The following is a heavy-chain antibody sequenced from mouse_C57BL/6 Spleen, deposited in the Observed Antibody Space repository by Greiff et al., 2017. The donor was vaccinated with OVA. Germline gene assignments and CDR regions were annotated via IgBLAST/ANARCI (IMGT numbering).Heavy chain of an antibody. D-gene: IGHD1-1*02. CDR3: ARGELSPVYYYAMDY. CDR1: GYSITSGYY. Sequence: EVQLQESGPGLVKPSQSLSLTCSVTGYSITSGYYWNWIRQFPGNKLEWMGYISYDGSNNYNPSLKNRISITRDTSKNQFFLKLNSVTTEDTATYYCARGELSPVYYYAMDYWGQGTSVTVSS. CDR2: ISYDGSN. V-gene: IGHV3-6*01. J-gene: IGHJ4*01.